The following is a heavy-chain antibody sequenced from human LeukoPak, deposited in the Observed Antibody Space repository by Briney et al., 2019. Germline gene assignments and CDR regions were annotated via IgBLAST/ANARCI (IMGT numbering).Heavy chain of an antibody. Sequence: GGSLRLSCAASGFIFRNYAMSWVRQAPARGLEWFSSLRVNGDIFYADFVQGRFTLSRHDSTNTVPIHRSNLRVEHTPACYCAQASWVSDADAVWWGQGTLVTVSS. CDR1: GFIFRNYA. CDR3: AQASWVSDADAVW. V-gene: IGHV3-23*01. D-gene: IGHD3-10*01. J-gene: IGHJ4*02. CDR2: LRVNGDI.